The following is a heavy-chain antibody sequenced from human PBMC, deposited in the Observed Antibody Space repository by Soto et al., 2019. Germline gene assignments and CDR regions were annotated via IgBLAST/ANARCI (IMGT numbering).Heavy chain of an antibody. CDR1: GGSISSGDYY. D-gene: IGHD1-20*01. CDR2: IYYSGST. V-gene: IGHV4-30-4*01. Sequence: SETLSLTCTVSGGSISSGDYYWSWIRQPPGKGLEWIGYIYYSGSTYYIPSLKSRVTISVDTSKNHFSLKLSSVTAADTAVYYCARGPRYNWNLYYYYYGMDVWGQGTTVTVSS. CDR3: ARGPRYNWNLYYYYYGMDV. J-gene: IGHJ6*02.